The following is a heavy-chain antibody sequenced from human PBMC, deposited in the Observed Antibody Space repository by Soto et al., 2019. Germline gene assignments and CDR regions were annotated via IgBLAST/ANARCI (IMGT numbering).Heavy chain of an antibody. D-gene: IGHD6-6*01. Sequence: ASVKVSCTDSGCTFSIYAISWVRQAPGQGLEWMGGIIPIFGTANYAQKFQGRVTITADESTSTAYMELSSLRSEDTAVYYCAGEHSSSFNWFDPWGQGTLVTVS. CDR3: AGEHSSSFNWFDP. J-gene: IGHJ5*02. CDR1: GCTFSIYA. V-gene: IGHV1-69*13. CDR2: IIPIFGTA.